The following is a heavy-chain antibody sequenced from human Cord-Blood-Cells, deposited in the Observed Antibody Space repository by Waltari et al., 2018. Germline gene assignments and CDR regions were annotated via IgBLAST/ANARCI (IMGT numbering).Heavy chain of an antibody. D-gene: IGHD3-22*01. CDR3: ARPGYYDSSGYYFDY. CDR1: VGSISSSSYY. CDR2: IYYSGST. V-gene: IGHV4-39*07. Sequence: QLQLQESGPGLVKPSETLSLTCTVPVGSISSSSYYWGWLRPPPGKGLEWIGSIYYSGSTYYNPSLKSRVTISVDTSKNQFSLKLSSVTAADTAVYYCARPGYYDSSGYYFDYWGQGTLVTVSS. J-gene: IGHJ4*02.